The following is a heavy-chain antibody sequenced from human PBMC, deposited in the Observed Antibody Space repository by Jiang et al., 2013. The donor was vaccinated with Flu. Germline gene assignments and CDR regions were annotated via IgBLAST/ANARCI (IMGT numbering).Heavy chain of an antibody. D-gene: IGHD6-19*01. CDR1: GDSVSSNSAA. V-gene: IGHV6-1*01. J-gene: IGHJ4*02. Sequence: ISGDSVSSNSAAWNWIRQSPSRGLEWLGRTYYRSEWYNDYAVSVKSRITINRDTSKNQFSLQLNSVTPEDTAVYYCARDLWYSSVWYRCDYWGQGTLVTVSS. CDR2: TYYRSEWYN. CDR3: ARDLWYSSVWYRCDY.